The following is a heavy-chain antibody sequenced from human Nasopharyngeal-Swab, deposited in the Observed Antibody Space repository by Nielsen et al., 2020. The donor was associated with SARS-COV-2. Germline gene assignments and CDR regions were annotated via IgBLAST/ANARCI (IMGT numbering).Heavy chain of an antibody. CDR1: GFTFSSYS. CDR2: ISSSSSTI. CDR3: ARDSQGDIVVVVAPTTSPRYYYYGMDV. V-gene: IGHV3-48*02. D-gene: IGHD2-15*01. J-gene: IGHJ6*02. Sequence: GESLKISCAASGFTFSSYSMNWVRQAPGKGLEWVSYISSSSSTIYYADSVKGRFTISRDNAKNSLYLQMNSLRDEDTAVYYCARDSQGDIVVVVAPTTSPRYYYYGMDVWGQGTTVTVSS.